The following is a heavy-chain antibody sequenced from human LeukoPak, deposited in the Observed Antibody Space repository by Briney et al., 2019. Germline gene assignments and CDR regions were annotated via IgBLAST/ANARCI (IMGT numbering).Heavy chain of an antibody. CDR3: AKDCSSTSCPTSDY. D-gene: IGHD2-2*01. Sequence: PGRSLRLSCAASGFTFSSYAMSWVRQAPGKGLEWVSAISGSGVSTYYADSVKGRLTISRDNSKNTLYLQMNSLRAEDTAVYYCAKDCSSTSCPTSDYWGQGTLVTVSS. V-gene: IGHV3-23*01. CDR1: GFTFSSYA. CDR2: ISGSGVST. J-gene: IGHJ4*02.